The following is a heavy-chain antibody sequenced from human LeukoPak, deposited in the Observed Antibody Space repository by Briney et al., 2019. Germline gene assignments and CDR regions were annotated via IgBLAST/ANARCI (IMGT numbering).Heavy chain of an antibody. V-gene: IGHV4-39*01. D-gene: IGHD5-24*01. CDR2: INYSGTT. Sequence: PSETLSLTCTASGGSISSSGYYWGWIRQPPGKGLEWIASINYSGTTYYNPSLKSRVTISEDRSKNQFSLKLSSVTAADAAVYYCARLRDGRWLLEYWGQGTLVTVSS. CDR1: GGSISSSGYY. CDR3: ARLRDGRWLLEY. J-gene: IGHJ4*02.